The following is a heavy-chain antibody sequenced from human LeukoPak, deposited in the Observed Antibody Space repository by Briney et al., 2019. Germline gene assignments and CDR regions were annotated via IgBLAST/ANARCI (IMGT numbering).Heavy chain of an antibody. CDR2: INCNSGGT. Sequence: ASVKVSCKASGYTFTAYYIHWVRQAPGQGLEWMGWINCNSGGTNYAQKFQGSVTVTRDTSISTAYMELSSLTSDDTAVYYCARAKGSIAGAAIYYSDYWGQGTLVTVSS. D-gene: IGHD6-13*01. CDR3: ARAKGSIAGAAIYYSDY. J-gene: IGHJ4*02. CDR1: GYTFTAYY. V-gene: IGHV1-2*04.